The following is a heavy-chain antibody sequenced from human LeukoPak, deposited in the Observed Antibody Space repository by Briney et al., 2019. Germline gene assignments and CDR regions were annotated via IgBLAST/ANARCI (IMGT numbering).Heavy chain of an antibody. CDR3: ASDNWFDP. CDR1: GFTFSSYA. J-gene: IGHJ5*02. V-gene: IGHV3-33*08. CDR2: IWYDGSKK. Sequence: GGSLRLSCAASGFTFSSYAMHWVRQAPGKGLEWVAVIWYDGSKKDYADSVKGRFTISRDNSKNTLYPQMNSLRAEDTAVYYCASDNWFDPWGQGTLVTVSS.